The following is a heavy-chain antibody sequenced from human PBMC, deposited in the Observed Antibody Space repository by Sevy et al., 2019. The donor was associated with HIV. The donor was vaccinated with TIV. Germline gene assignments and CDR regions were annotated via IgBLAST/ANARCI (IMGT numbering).Heavy chain of an antibody. D-gene: IGHD5-12*01. Sequence: GGSLRLSCAASGFTFSSYAMHWVRQAPGKGLEYVSAISSNGGSTYYANSVKGRFTISRDNSKNTLYLQMGSLRAEDMAVYYCARYSGYDYDYWGQGTLVTVSS. V-gene: IGHV3-64*01. CDR2: ISSNGGST. CDR3: ARYSGYDYDY. CDR1: GFTFSSYA. J-gene: IGHJ4*02.